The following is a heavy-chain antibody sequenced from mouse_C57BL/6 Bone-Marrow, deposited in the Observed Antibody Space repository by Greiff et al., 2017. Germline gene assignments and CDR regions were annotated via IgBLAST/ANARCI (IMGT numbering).Heavy chain of an antibody. Sequence: QVQLKESGAELARPGASVKMSCKASGYTFTSYTMHWVKQRPGQGLEWIGYINPSSGYTKYNQKFKDKATLTAVKSSSTAYMQLSSLTSEDSAVYYCARSVWGFAYWGQGTLVTVSA. J-gene: IGHJ3*01. CDR1: GYTFTSYT. CDR3: ARSVWGFAY. V-gene: IGHV1-4*01. CDR2: INPSSGYT. D-gene: IGHD2-10*02.